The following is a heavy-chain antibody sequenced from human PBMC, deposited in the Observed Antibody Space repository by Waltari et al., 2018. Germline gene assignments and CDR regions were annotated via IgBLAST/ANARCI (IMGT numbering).Heavy chain of an antibody. CDR2: IYYSGST. J-gene: IGHJ6*02. V-gene: IGHV4-61*01. CDR3: ARDNRWLANYYYGMDV. D-gene: IGHD6-19*01. CDR1: GGSVSSGSYY. Sequence: QVQLQESGPGLVKPSETLSLTCTVSGGSVSSGSYYWSWIRQPPGKGLEWIGYIYYSGSTNYNPSRKSRVTISVDTSKNQFSLKLSSVTAADTAVYYCARDNRWLANYYYGMDVWGQGTTVTVSS.